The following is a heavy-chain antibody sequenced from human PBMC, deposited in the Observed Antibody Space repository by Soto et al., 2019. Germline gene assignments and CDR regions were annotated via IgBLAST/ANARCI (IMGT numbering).Heavy chain of an antibody. J-gene: IGHJ4*02. CDR3: ARVKDGWLSNDIDY. Sequence: QVQLVQYGAEVKKPGASVKVSCRASGYTFTSCGINWVRQARGQGIEWMGWISAYNGNTNYAQKLQGRVTMTTDTSTSTAYMELRSLRSDDTAVYYCARVKDGWLSNDIDYWGQGTLVTVSS. CDR2: ISAYNGNT. CDR1: GYTFTSCG. D-gene: IGHD2-21*01. V-gene: IGHV1-18*01.